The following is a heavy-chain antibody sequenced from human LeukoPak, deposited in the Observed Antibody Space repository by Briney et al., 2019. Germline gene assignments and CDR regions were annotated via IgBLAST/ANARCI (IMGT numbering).Heavy chain of an antibody. J-gene: IGHJ4*02. CDR3: TAVMRYGYDYDY. D-gene: IGHD5-12*01. CDR2: IVVGSGNT. CDR1: GFTFTSSA. V-gene: IGHV1-58*01. Sequence: SVKVSCKASGFTFTSSAVQWVRQARGQRLEWIGWIVVGSGNTNYAQRFQERVTITRDMSTSTAYMELSSLRSEDTAVYYCTAVMRYGYDYDYWGQGTLVTVSS.